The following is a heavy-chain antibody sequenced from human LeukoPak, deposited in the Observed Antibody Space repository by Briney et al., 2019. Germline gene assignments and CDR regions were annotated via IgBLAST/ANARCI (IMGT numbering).Heavy chain of an antibody. CDR2: ISSSSSYI. CDR3: ARDYCSGGSCYYYYYGMDV. V-gene: IGHV3-21*04. Sequence: GGSLRLSCAASGFTFSGYAMSWVRQAPGKGLEWVSSISSSSSYIYYADSVKGRFTISRDNAKNSLYLQMNSLRAEDTAVYYCARDYCSGGSCYYYYYGMDVWGQGTTVTVSS. CDR1: GFTFSGYA. D-gene: IGHD2-15*01. J-gene: IGHJ6*02.